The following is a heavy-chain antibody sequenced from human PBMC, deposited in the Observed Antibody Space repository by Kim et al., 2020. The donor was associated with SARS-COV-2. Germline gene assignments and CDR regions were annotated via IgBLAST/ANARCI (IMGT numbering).Heavy chain of an antibody. D-gene: IGHD1-7*01. Sequence: SGATKYAQKFQGRVTMTKDTSINTAYMELSSLTSDDTAVYYCATDFNWSYDHWGQGTLITVSS. J-gene: IGHJ5*02. CDR2: SGAT. V-gene: IGHV1-2*02. CDR3: ATDFNWSYDH.